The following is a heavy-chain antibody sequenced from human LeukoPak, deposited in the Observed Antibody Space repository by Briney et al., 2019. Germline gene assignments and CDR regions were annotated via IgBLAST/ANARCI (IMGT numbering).Heavy chain of an antibody. J-gene: IGHJ4*02. D-gene: IGHD6-19*01. Sequence: GGSLRLSCAASGFTVSTTYMSWVRQALGKGLEWVSGISWNSGSIGYADSVKGRFTISRDNAKNSLYLQMNSLRAEDTALYYCAKTSGSIAVAGMFDYWGQGTLVTVSS. CDR2: ISWNSGSI. CDR3: AKTSGSIAVAGMFDY. CDR1: GFTVSTTY. V-gene: IGHV3-9*01.